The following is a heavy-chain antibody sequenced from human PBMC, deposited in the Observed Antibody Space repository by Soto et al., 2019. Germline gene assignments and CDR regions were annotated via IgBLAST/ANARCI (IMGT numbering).Heavy chain of an antibody. CDR3: AHSPNLMTEEAQAGEFDY. J-gene: IGHJ4*02. CDR1: GFSLTTDGVG. Sequence: QITLKASGAALVKPTQTLTLTCRFSGFSLTTDGVGVGWVRQPPGVALEWLALIYWDDDGRYSPSLETRLTITIDPSNNDVVLTMSKLDPVETATYFCAHSPNLMTEEAQAGEFDYWGPVILVTVSS. CDR2: IYWDDDG. D-gene: IGHD7-27*01. V-gene: IGHV2-5*02.